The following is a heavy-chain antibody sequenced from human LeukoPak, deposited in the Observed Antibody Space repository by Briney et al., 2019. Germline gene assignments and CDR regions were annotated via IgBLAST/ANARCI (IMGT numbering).Heavy chain of an antibody. V-gene: IGHV4-34*01. D-gene: IGHD6-6*01. CDR3: ARHPGRRSLDY. J-gene: IGHJ4*02. CDR2: INHSGST. CDR1: GGSFSGYY. Sequence: PSETLSLTCAVYGGSFSGYYWSWIRQPPGKGLEWIGEINHSGSTNYNPSLKSRVTISVDTSKNQFSLKLSSVTAADTAVYYCARHPGRRSLDYWGQGTLDTVSS.